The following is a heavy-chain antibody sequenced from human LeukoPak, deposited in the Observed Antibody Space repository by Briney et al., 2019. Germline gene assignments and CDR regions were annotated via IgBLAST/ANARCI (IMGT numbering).Heavy chain of an antibody. D-gene: IGHD5-12*01. Sequence: GESLKISCKGSGYSFTSYWIGWVRQMPGKGLEWMGIIYPGDSDTRYSPSFRGQVTISADKSISTAYLQWSSLKASDTAMYYCARTIVATIRGYYYYYMDVWGKGTTVTVSS. CDR3: ARTIVATIRGYYYYYMDV. CDR2: IYPGDSDT. J-gene: IGHJ6*03. V-gene: IGHV5-51*01. CDR1: GYSFTSYW.